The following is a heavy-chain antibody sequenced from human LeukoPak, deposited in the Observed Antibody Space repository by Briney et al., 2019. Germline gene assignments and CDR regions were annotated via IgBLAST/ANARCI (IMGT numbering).Heavy chain of an antibody. D-gene: IGHD3-22*01. CDR2: IRSDGTNK. CDR1: GFTFSNHG. CDR3: VASGYGY. Sequence: PGGSLRLSGAASGFTFSNHGIHWVRQAPGKGLEWVAFIRSDGTNKYYVDSVKGRFTISRDNSKNSLYLQMNTLSAEDTAVYYCVASGYGYWGQGTLVTVSS. V-gene: IGHV3-30*02. J-gene: IGHJ4*02.